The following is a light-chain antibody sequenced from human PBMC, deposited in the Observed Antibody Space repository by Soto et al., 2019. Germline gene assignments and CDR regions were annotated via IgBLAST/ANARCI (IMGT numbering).Light chain of an antibody. J-gene: IGKJ2*01. CDR3: QQTYTSPYT. V-gene: IGKV1-39*01. Sequence: DTQMTQSPSSLSASVGDRVTLTCRASQNSSDYLNWYLQKPGKAPTLLIYATSTLQSGVPSRFRSSGSGTDFSLTISSLQPEDFATYYCQQTYTSPYTFGQGTKLEIK. CDR2: ATS. CDR1: QNSSDY.